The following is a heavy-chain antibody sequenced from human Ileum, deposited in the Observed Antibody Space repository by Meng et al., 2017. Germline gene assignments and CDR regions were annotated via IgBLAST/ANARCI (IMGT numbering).Heavy chain of an antibody. CDR3: AGQPTSSGAGYSWFDP. D-gene: IGHD2-2*01. CDR2: ITYTGNS. Sequence: QLQESGPGLVNPSQTLSLTCIVSGGSVTSSSYDWGWIRQPPGKGLEWIGGITYTGNSYTTPSLKTRLTTSLDTSKNQFSLRLNSLTAADTAVYYCAGQPTSSGAGYSWFDPWGQGILVTVSS. CDR1: GGSVTSSSYD. V-gene: IGHV4-39*01. J-gene: IGHJ5*02.